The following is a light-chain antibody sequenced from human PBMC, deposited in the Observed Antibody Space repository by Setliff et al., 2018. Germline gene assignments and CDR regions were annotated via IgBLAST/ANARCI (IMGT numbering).Light chain of an antibody. Sequence: QSVLAQPASVSGSPGQSITISCTGTSGDIGTYNLVSWYQQHPGKAPKLLIYDLNKRPSGVSSRFSGSKSGNTASLTISGLQPEDEAEYHCCSHGGYNNLLFGGGTQLTVL. CDR1: SGDIGTYNL. J-gene: IGLJ3*02. CDR2: DLN. CDR3: CSHGGYNNLL. V-gene: IGLV2-23*02.